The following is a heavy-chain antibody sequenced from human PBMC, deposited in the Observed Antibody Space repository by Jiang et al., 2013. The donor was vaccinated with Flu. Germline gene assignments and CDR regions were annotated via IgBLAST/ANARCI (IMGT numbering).Heavy chain of an antibody. CDR3: ARVRQWLHRENDY. D-gene: IGHD6-19*01. Sequence: SLTCAVYGGSFSGYYWSWIRQPPGKGLEWIGEINHSGSTNYNPSLKSRVTISVDTSKNQFSLKLSSVTAADTAVYYCARVRQWLHRENDYWGQGTLVTVSS. CDR1: GGSFSGYY. CDR2: INHSGST. J-gene: IGHJ4*02. V-gene: IGHV4-34*01.